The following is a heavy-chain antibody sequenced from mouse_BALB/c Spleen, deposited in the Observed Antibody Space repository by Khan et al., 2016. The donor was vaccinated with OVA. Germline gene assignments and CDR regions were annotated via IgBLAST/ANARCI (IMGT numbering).Heavy chain of an antibody. V-gene: IGHV3-6*02. J-gene: IGHJ1*01. D-gene: IGHD1-1*01. CDR3: ARGGVVVPYWYFDV. CDR2: ISYDGSN. CDR1: GYSITSGYC. Sequence: EVQLQESGPGLVKPSQSLSLTCSVTGYSITSGYCWNWIRQFPGNKLEWMGYISYDGSNNYNPSLKNRISITRDPSKNQFFLKLNSVTNEDTATYYCARGGVVVPYWYFDVWGAGTTVTVSS.